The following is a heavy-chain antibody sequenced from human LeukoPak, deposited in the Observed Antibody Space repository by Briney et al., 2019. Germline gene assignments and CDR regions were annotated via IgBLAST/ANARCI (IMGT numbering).Heavy chain of an antibody. CDR3: AKGTSSGWYSGCDY. D-gene: IGHD6-19*01. CDR1: GFTFSSYG. CDR2: TSYDGSNK. Sequence: QPGGSLRLSCAASGFTFSSYGMHWVRQAPGKGLEWVAVTSYDGSNKYYADSVKGRFTISRDNSKNTLYLQMNSLRAEDTAVYYCAKGTSSGWYSGCDYWGQGTLVTVSS. V-gene: IGHV3-30*18. J-gene: IGHJ4*02.